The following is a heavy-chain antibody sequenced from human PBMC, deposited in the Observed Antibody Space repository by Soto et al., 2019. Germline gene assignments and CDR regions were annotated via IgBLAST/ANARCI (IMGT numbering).Heavy chain of an antibody. CDR1: GFTFSSYG. V-gene: IGHV3-30*18. D-gene: IGHD1-26*01. J-gene: IGHJ2*01. CDR2: ISYDGSNK. Sequence: QVQLVESGGGVVQPGRSLRLSCAASGFTFSSYGMHWVRQAPGKGLEWVAVISYDGSNKYYADSVKGRFTISRDNSKNTLYLQMNSLRAEDTAAYYCAKGRGGSYLHWYFDLWGRGTLVTVSS. CDR3: AKGRGGSYLHWYFDL.